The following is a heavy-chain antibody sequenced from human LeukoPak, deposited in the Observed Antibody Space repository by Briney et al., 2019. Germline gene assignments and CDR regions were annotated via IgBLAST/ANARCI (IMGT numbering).Heavy chain of an antibody. CDR2: INPNSGGT. CDR3: AKVTGRNTSTGAFDI. CDR1: GYTFTGHY. V-gene: IGHV1-2*02. D-gene: IGHD1-14*01. J-gene: IGHJ3*02. Sequence: ASVKVSCKASGYTFTGHYIHWVRQAPGQGLEWMGWINPNSGGTDYAQKFQGRVTMTRDTSTTTASMELSRLRSDDTAVYYCAKVTGRNTSTGAFDIWGQGTLVTVSS.